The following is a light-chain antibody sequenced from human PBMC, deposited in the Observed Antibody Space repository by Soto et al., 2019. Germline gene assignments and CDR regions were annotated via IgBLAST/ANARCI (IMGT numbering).Light chain of an antibody. Sequence: EIEMTQSPSTLSVSPGETATLSCRASQSVGSAVAWYQHKPGQAPRLLIVDASIRATGVTGRFSGGGSWTEFTPPTSSHQYEDFAVYYCQQYRNWPPLTFGGGTTVEIK. V-gene: IGKV3-15*01. J-gene: IGKJ4*01. CDR1: QSVGSA. CDR3: QQYRNWPPLT. CDR2: DAS.